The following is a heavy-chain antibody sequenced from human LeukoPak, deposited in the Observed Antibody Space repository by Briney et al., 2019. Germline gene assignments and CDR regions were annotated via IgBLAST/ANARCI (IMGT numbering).Heavy chain of an antibody. CDR1: GFTFSTYA. Sequence: GGSLRLSCAASGFTFSTYAMTWVRQAPGKGLEWVANIKQDGSAKYYVDSVKGRFTISRDNAKNSLYLQMGSLRAEDTAVYYCARFSGRNWGQGTLVTVSS. D-gene: IGHD2-15*01. CDR2: IKQDGSAK. V-gene: IGHV3-7*01. CDR3: ARFSGRN. J-gene: IGHJ4*02.